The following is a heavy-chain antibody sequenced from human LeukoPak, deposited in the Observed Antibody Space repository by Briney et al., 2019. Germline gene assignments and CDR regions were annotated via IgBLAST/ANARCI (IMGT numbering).Heavy chain of an antibody. CDR1: GFTFNNYV. J-gene: IGHJ4*02. D-gene: IGHD6-19*01. Sequence: KTGGSLRLSCAASGFTFNNYVMSWGRQAPGKGLEWVSAMGGGGTTYYADYVKGRFTISRDTSKNTLYLQMNSLRAEDTAIYYCPKAGRPQAVAGWIDYWGQGTLVTVSS. CDR3: PKAGRPQAVAGWIDY. CDR2: MGGGGTT. V-gene: IGHV3-23*01.